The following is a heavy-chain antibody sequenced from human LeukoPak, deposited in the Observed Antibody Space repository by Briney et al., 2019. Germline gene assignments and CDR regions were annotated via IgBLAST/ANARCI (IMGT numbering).Heavy chain of an antibody. Sequence: GESLKISCKGSGDSFTSYWIDWGRQMPGKGLEWMGAIYPGDSDTRYSPSFQGQVTISADKSISTAYLQWSSLKASDTATYYCARRTVRGVIKSPFDYWGQGTLVTVSS. D-gene: IGHD3-10*01. J-gene: IGHJ4*02. CDR1: GDSFTSYW. V-gene: IGHV5-51*01. CDR3: ARRTVRGVIKSPFDY. CDR2: IYPGDSDT.